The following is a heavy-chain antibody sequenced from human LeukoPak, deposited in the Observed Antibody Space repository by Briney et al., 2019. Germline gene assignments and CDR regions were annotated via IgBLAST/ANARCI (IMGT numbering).Heavy chain of an antibody. Sequence: PGGSLRLSCAASGFTFSSYGMHWVRQAPGKGLEWVAVISYDGSNKYYADSVKGRFTISRDNSKNTLYLQMNSLRAEDTAVYYCAKDDGYSSSYLDYWGQGTLVTVSS. V-gene: IGHV3-30*18. J-gene: IGHJ4*02. D-gene: IGHD6-13*01. CDR1: GFTFSSYG. CDR2: ISYDGSNK. CDR3: AKDDGYSSSYLDY.